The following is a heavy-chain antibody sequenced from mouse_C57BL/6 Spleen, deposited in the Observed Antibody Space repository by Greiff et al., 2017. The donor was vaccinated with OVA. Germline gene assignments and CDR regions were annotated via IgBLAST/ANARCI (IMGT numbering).Heavy chain of an antibody. Sequence: QVQLQQPGAELVKPGASVKMSCKASGYTFTSYWITWVKQRPGQGLEWIGDIYPGSGSTNYNEKFKSKATLTVDTSSSTAYMQLSSLTSEDSAVYYCARHYGSSSAWFAYWGQGTLVTVSA. CDR3: ARHYGSSSAWFAY. V-gene: IGHV1-55*01. CDR2: IYPGSGST. J-gene: IGHJ3*01. CDR1: GYTFTSYW. D-gene: IGHD1-1*01.